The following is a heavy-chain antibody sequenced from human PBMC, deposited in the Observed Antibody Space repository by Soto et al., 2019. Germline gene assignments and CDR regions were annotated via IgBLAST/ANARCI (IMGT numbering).Heavy chain of an antibody. Sequence: GAPVKVSCKASGGTFSSYAISWGRQAPGQGLEWMGWISAYNGNTNYAQKLQGRVTMTTDTSTSTAYMELRSLRSDDTAVYYCARGLWFGELLNCFDDPGQGTRVTVSS. CDR2: ISAYNGNT. V-gene: IGHV1-18*01. CDR1: GGTFSSYA. CDR3: ARGLWFGELLNCFDD. D-gene: IGHD3-10*01. J-gene: IGHJ4*02.